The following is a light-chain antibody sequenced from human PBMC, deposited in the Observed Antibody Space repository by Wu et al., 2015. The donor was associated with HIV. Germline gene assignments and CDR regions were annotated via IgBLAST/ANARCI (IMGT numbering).Light chain of an antibody. CDR3: QQYHDWPPYT. Sequence: EIIMTQSPATLSLSPGERATLSCKSSQSISSNLAWYQQKPGQAPRLLINGASTRATGIPDRFSGSGSGTEFTLTISSMQSEDFAVYYCQQYHDWPPYTFGQGTKLEIK. V-gene: IGKV3-15*01. CDR2: GAS. CDR1: QSISSN. J-gene: IGKJ2*01.